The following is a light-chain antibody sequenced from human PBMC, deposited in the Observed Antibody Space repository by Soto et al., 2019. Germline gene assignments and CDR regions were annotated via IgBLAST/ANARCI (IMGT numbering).Light chain of an antibody. Sequence: EIVMTQSPLTLPVTPGEPASISCRSSQSLLYNNTYNYLDWYVQKPGQSPQLLIYFGSNRAHGVPDRLSGSGSGTDFTLKINRVEAEDVGTYYCMQALQSLTFGQGTRLEIQ. J-gene: IGKJ5*01. V-gene: IGKV2-28*01. CDR2: FGS. CDR3: MQALQSLT. CDR1: QSLLYNNTYNY.